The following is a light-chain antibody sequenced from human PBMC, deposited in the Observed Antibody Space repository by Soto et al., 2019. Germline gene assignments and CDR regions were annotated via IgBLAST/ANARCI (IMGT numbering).Light chain of an antibody. Sequence: QSALTQPASVSGSPGQSITISCTGTSSDVGSYNYVSWYQQHPGKAPKLMIYDVSNRPSGVSNRFSGSKSGNTASLTISGLQAEDAADYYCSSDTSSSTLFGTGTKLTVL. J-gene: IGLJ1*01. V-gene: IGLV2-14*01. CDR3: SSDTSSSTL. CDR1: SSDVGSYNY. CDR2: DVS.